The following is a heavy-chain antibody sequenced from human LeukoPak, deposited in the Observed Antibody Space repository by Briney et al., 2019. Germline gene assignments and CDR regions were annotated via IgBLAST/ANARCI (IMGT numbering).Heavy chain of an antibody. CDR3: ARDEIQWDSSGHFDY. Sequence: GGSLRLSCAASGFTFSTYNMNWVRQAPGKGLEWVSYITGSSSTIYYADSVKGRFTISRDNSKNTLYLQMNSLRAEDTAVYYCARDEIQWDSSGHFDYWGQGTLVTVSS. CDR1: GFTFSTYN. J-gene: IGHJ4*02. CDR2: ITGSSSTI. V-gene: IGHV3-48*01. D-gene: IGHD3-22*01.